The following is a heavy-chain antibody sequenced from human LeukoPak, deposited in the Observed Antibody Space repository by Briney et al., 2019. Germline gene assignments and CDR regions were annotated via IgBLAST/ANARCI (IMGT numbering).Heavy chain of an antibody. V-gene: IGHV3-49*04. CDR3: TRGIRGDIVVVPAAMNY. J-gene: IGHJ4*02. D-gene: IGHD2-2*01. Sequence: GSLRLSCTASGFTFGDYAMSWVRQAPGKGLEWVGFIRSKAYGGTTEYAASVKGRFTISRDDSKSIAYLQMNSLKTEDTAVCYCTRGIRGDIVVVPAAMNYWGQGTLVTVSS. CDR1: GFTFGDYA. CDR2: IRSKAYGGTT.